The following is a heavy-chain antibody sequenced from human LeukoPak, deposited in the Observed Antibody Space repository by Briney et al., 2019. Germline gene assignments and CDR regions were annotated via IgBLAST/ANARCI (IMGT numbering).Heavy chain of an antibody. CDR2: IIPIFGTA. D-gene: IGHD7-27*01. CDR1: GGTFSSYA. V-gene: IGHV1-69*13. J-gene: IGHJ4*02. CDR3: ASKTGMGDYFDY. Sequence: SVKVSCKASGGTFSSYAISWVRQAPGQGLEWMGGIIPIFGTANYAQKFQGRVTITADESTSTAYMELSSLRSEDTAVYYCASKTGMGDYFDYWGQGTLVTVSS.